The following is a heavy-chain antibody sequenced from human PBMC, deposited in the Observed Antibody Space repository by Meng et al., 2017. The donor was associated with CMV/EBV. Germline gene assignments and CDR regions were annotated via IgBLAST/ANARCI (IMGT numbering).Heavy chain of an antibody. D-gene: IGHD3-3*01. V-gene: IGHV1-8*01. CDR1: GYTFTSYD. CDR3: ARGAAPYYDFWSGYYLWGFYYGMDV. CDR2: MNPNSGNT. J-gene: IGHJ6*02. Sequence: ASVMVSCKASGYTFTSYDINWVRQATGQGLEWMGWMNPNSGNTGYAQKFQGRVTMTRNTSISTAYMELSSLRSEDTAVYYCARGAAPYYDFWSGYYLWGFYYGMDVWGQGTTVTVSS.